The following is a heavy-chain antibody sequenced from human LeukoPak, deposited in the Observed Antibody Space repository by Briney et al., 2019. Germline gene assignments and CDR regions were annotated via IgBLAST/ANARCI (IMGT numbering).Heavy chain of an antibody. Sequence: GGSLRLSCAASGFTFSSYGMHWVRQAPGKGLEWVAFIRYDGSNKYYADSVKGRFTISRDNSKNTLYLQMNSLRAEDTAVYYCAKDRAMVRGVIITTDYRGQGTLVTVSS. D-gene: IGHD3-10*01. CDR2: IRYDGSNK. CDR3: AKDRAMVRGVIITTDY. J-gene: IGHJ4*02. CDR1: GFTFSSYG. V-gene: IGHV3-30*02.